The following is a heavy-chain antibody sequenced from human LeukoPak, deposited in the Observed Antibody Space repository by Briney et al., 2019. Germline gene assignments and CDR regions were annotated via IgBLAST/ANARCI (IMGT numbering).Heavy chain of an antibody. CDR1: GFTFSSYA. D-gene: IGHD1-26*01. CDR3: AKDLRARWELLSNAFDI. CDR2: ISGSGGST. J-gene: IGHJ3*02. V-gene: IGHV3-23*01. Sequence: GGSLRLSCAASGFTFSSYAISWVRQAPGKWLEWVSAISGSGGSTYYADSVKGRFTISRDNSKNTLYLQMNSLRAEDTAVYYCAKDLRARWELLSNAFDIWGQGTMVTVSS.